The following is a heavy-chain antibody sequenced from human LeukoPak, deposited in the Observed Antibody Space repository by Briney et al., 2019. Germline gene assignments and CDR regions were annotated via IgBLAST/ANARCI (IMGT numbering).Heavy chain of an antibody. V-gene: IGHV4-4*07. D-gene: IGHD4-23*01. CDR2: IYASGSP. J-gene: IGHJ4*02. Sequence: SETLSLTCTVSGGSISIHYWSWIRQPAGKGLEWIGRIYASGSPNYNPSLKSRVTMSLDTSTNQFSLKLSSVTAADTAVYFRARATNDYAGDFDYWGQGTPAIVSS. CDR1: GGSISIHY. CDR3: ARATNDYAGDFDY.